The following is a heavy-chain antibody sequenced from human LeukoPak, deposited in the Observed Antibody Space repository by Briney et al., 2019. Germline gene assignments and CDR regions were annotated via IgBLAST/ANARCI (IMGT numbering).Heavy chain of an antibody. Sequence: KTSETLSLTCTVSGGSISSGNYYWNWIRQPPGKGLEWIGYIYYSGSTNYNPSLKSRVTISVDTSKNQFSLKLSSVTAADTAVYYCARERVRYYYDSSGYYYESLLDYWGQGTLVTVSS. CDR2: IYYSGST. CDR3: ARERVRYYYDSSGYYYESLLDY. J-gene: IGHJ4*02. CDR1: GGSISSGNYY. D-gene: IGHD3-22*01. V-gene: IGHV4-61*01.